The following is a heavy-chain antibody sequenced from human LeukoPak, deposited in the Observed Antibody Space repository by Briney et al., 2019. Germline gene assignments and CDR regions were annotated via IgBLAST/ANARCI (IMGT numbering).Heavy chain of an antibody. CDR1: GGTFSSYA. CDR3: ARFAALPGSPNWFDP. J-gene: IGHJ5*02. Sequence: ASVKVSCKASGGTFSSYAISWVRQAPGQGLEWMGGIIPIFGTANYAQKFQGRVTITADESTSTAYMELSSLRSEDTAVYYCARFAALPGSPNWFDPWAREPWSPSPQ. V-gene: IGHV1-69*01. CDR2: IIPIFGTA. D-gene: IGHD3-10*01.